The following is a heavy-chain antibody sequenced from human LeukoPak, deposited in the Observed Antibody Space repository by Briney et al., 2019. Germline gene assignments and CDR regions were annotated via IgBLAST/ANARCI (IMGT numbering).Heavy chain of an antibody. CDR3: ARVGGAYNYGYFDS. Sequence: PSETLSLTCTVSGGSISSYYCNWIRQPAGKGLQWIARIYTSGSTNYNPSLKSRVTMSVDTSKNQFSLKLSSVTAADTAVYYCARVGGAYNYGYFDSWGQGTLVTVSS. V-gene: IGHV4-4*07. J-gene: IGHJ4*02. D-gene: IGHD5-18*01. CDR2: IYTSGST. CDR1: GGSISSYY.